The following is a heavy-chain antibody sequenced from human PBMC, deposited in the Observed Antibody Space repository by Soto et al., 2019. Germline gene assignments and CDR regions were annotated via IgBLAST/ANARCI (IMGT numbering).Heavy chain of an antibody. J-gene: IGHJ4*02. CDR1: GFTFSSYS. D-gene: IGHD3-9*01. Sequence: EVQLVESGGGLVQPGGSLRLSCAASGFTFSSYSMNWVRQAPRKGLEWVSYISSSSSTIYYADSVKGRFTISRDNAKNSLYLQMNSLRAEDTAVYYCARGEGYDILTGYHKPFDYWGQGTLVTVSS. CDR2: ISSSSSTI. CDR3: ARGEGYDILTGYHKPFDY. V-gene: IGHV3-48*01.